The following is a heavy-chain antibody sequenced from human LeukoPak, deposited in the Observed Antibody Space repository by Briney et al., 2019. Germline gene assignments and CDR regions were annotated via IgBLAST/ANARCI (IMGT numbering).Heavy chain of an antibody. CDR2: IYYSGST. J-gene: IGHJ4*02. V-gene: IGHV4-39*07. Sequence: PSETLSLTCTVSGGSISSSSYYWGWIRQPPGKGLEWIGSIYYSGSTYYNPSLKSRVTISVDTSKNQFSLKLSSVTAADTAVYYCARDNKVATICMDYWGQGTLVTVSS. D-gene: IGHD5-12*01. CDR3: ARDNKVATICMDY. CDR1: GGSISSSSYY.